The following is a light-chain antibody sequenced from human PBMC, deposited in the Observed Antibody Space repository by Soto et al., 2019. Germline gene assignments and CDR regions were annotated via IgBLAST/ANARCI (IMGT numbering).Light chain of an antibody. J-gene: IGKJ1*01. V-gene: IGKV3-15*01. CDR3: QQYNNWPPWT. CDR2: GAS. CDR1: QSVSSK. Sequence: EIVRTQSPATLSVPPGARATLSCRASQSVSSKLAWYQQKPGQAPRLLMYGASTRATGIPARFSGSGSGTEFTLTISSLQSEDFAVYYCQQYNNWPPWTFGQGTKVDIK.